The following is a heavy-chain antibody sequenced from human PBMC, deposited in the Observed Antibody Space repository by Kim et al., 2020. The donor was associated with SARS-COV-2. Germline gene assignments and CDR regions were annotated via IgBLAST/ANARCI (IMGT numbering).Heavy chain of an antibody. Sequence: SVKVSCKASGGTFSSYAISWVRQAPGQGLEWMGGIIPIFGTANYAQKFQGRVTITADESTSTAYMELSSLRSEDTAVYYCAREGYYEFWSGFRSISSDAFDIWGQGTMVTVSS. V-gene: IGHV1-69*13. CDR2: IIPIFGTA. J-gene: IGHJ3*02. CDR1: GGTFSSYA. CDR3: AREGYYEFWSGFRSISSDAFDI. D-gene: IGHD3-3*01.